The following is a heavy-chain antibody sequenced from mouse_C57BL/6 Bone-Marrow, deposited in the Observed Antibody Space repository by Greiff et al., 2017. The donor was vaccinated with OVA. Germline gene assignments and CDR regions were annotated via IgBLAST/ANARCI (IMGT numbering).Heavy chain of an antibody. J-gene: IGHJ1*03. Sequence: VQLQQSGAELVKPGASVKLSCTASGYNFKDYYMHWVKQSTEQGLEWIGRIDPKDGDTNYNQTFKGKATITVDTSSNTAYMQLSSLTSEDTAVYYGAGVYYCGSSDEWDLDDWGKGTTVTVSS. V-gene: IGHV14-2*01. CDR1: GYNFKDYY. D-gene: IGHD1-1*01. CDR2: IDPKDGDT. CDR3: AGVYYCGSSDEWDLDD.